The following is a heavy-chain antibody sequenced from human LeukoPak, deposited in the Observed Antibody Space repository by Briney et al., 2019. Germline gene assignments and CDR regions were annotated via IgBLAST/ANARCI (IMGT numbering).Heavy chain of an antibody. V-gene: IGHV3-74*01. D-gene: IGHD6-6*01. J-gene: IGHJ6*02. CDR1: GFTFSGYW. CDR3: ARAEYSSSPDV. CDR2: INSDGSST. Sequence: PGGSLRLSCAASGFTFSGYWMHWVRQAPGKGPVWVSRINSDGSSTSYADSVKGRFTISRDNAKNTLYLQMNSLRAEDTAVYYCARAEYSSSPDVWGQGTTVTVSS.